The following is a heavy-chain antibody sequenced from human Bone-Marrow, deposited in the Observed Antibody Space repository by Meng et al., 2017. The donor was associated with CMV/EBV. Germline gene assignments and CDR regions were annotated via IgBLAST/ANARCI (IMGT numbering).Heavy chain of an antibody. CDR2: IKQDGSEK. D-gene: IGHD1-1*01. Sequence: GESLKISCAASGFTFSDYYMSWIRQAPGKGLEWVANIKQDGSEKYYVDSVKGRFTISRDNAKNSLYLQMNSLRAEDTAVYYCARRPGYFDYWGQGTLVTVSS. J-gene: IGHJ4*02. CDR1: GFTFSDYY. CDR3: ARRPGYFDY. V-gene: IGHV3-7*01.